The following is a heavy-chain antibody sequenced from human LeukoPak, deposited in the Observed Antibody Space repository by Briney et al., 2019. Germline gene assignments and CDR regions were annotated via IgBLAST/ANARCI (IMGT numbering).Heavy chain of an antibody. J-gene: IGHJ6*02. CDR3: ARAPLRRTMIDDYYFGMDV. CDR1: GGTLSSYA. Sequence: AASVKVSCKASGGTLSSYAISWVRQAPGQGLEWMGGIIPSFGTASYTQKFQGRVTITADGSTSTAYMELSSLRSEDTAVYYCARAPLRRTMIDDYYFGMDVWGQGTTVTVSS. V-gene: IGHV1-69*01. D-gene: IGHD3-22*01. CDR2: IIPSFGTA.